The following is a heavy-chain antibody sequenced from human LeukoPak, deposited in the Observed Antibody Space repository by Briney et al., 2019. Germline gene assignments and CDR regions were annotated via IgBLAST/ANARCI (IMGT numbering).Heavy chain of an antibody. CDR3: AKEVGSSGWFPFDY. J-gene: IGHJ4*02. CDR2: ISGSGGST. D-gene: IGHD6-19*01. Sequence: TGGSLRLSCAASGFTFSSYAMSWVRQAPGKGLEWVSAISGSGGSTYYADSVKGRFTNSRDNSKNTLYLQMNSLRAEDTAVYYCAKEVGSSGWFPFDYWGQGTLVTVSS. V-gene: IGHV3-23*01. CDR1: GFTFSSYA.